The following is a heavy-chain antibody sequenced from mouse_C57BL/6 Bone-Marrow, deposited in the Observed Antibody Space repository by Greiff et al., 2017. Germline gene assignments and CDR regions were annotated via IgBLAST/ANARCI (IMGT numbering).Heavy chain of an antibody. V-gene: IGHV1-55*01. CDR2: IYPGSGST. CDR1: GYTFTSYW. D-gene: IGHD2-3*01. Sequence: QVQLQQPGAELVKPGASVKMSCKASGYTFTSYWITWVKQRPGQGLEWIGDIYPGSGSTNYNEKFKSKATLTVDTSSSTAYMQLSSLTSEYSAVYYGAREGGWLLRFFDYWGQGTTLTVSS. J-gene: IGHJ2*01. CDR3: AREGGWLLRFFDY.